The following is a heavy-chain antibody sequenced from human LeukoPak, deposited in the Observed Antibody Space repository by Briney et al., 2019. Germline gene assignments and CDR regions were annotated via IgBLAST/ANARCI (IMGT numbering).Heavy chain of an antibody. Sequence: GASVKVSCKASGYTFTSYAMNWVRQAPGQGLEWMGWINTNTGNPTYAQGFTGRFVFSLDTSVSTAYLQISSLKAEDTATYYCARETPAAGGNWFDPWGQGSLVTVSS. J-gene: IGHJ5*02. V-gene: IGHV7-4-1*02. D-gene: IGHD1-14*01. CDR2: INTNTGNP. CDR3: ARETPAAGGNWFDP. CDR1: GYTFTSYA.